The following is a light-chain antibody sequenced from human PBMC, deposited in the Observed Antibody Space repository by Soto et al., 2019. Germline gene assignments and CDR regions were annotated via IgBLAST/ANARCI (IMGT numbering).Light chain of an antibody. V-gene: IGLV2-8*01. CDR1: SSDVGRYNS. CDR2: EVS. Sequence: QSALTQPPSASGSPGQSVTVSCTGTSSDVGRYNSVFWFQQHPGKVPKLMLYEVSKRPSGVPDRFSGSKSGNTASLTVSGLQAEDEADYYCSSYAGSNNYVFGSGTKLTVL. J-gene: IGLJ1*01. CDR3: SSYAGSNNYV.